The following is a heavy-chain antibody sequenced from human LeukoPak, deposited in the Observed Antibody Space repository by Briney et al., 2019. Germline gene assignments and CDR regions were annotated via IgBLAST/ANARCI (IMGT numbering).Heavy chain of an antibody. V-gene: IGHV3-9*01. CDR3: AKDRQWELRGDYFDY. D-gene: IGHD1-26*01. J-gene: IGHJ4*02. Sequence: GGSLRLSCAASGFTFDDYAMHWVRQAPGKGLEWVSGISWNSGSIGYADSVRGRFTISRDNAKNSLYLQMNSLRAEDTALYYCAKDRQWELRGDYFDYWGQGTLVTASS. CDR1: GFTFDDYA. CDR2: ISWNSGSI.